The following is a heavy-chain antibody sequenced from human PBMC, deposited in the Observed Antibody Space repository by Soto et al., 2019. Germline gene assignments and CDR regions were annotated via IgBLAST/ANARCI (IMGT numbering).Heavy chain of an antibody. CDR1: GFTFSSYG. Sequence: GGSLRLSCAASGFTFSSYGMHWVRQAPGKGLEWVAVISYDGSNKYYADSVKGRFTISRDNSKNTLYLQINSLRAEDTAVYYCAKDQESNGYGGYGMDVWGQGTTVTVSS. J-gene: IGHJ6*02. D-gene: IGHD5-12*01. CDR3: AKDQESNGYGGYGMDV. CDR2: ISYDGSNK. V-gene: IGHV3-30*18.